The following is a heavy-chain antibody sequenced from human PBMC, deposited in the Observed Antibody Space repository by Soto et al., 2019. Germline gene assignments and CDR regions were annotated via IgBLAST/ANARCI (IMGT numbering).Heavy chain of an antibody. Sequence: GGSLRLSCAASGFTFSSYSMNWVRQAPGKGLEWVSYISSSSSTIYYADSVKGRFTISRDNAKNSLYLQMNSLRAEDTAVYYCATAVTMVRGVILNPFDIWGQGTMVTVSS. D-gene: IGHD3-10*01. CDR1: GFTFSSYS. CDR2: ISSSSSTI. CDR3: ATAVTMVRGVILNPFDI. J-gene: IGHJ3*02. V-gene: IGHV3-48*01.